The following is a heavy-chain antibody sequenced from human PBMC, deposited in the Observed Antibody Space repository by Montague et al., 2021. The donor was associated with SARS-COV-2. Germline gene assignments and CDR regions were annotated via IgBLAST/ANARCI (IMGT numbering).Heavy chain of an antibody. CDR3: TRDYRSIVGDGLDI. V-gene: IGHV3-11*04. CDR1: GFTVSSSY. J-gene: IGHJ3*02. D-gene: IGHD3-16*02. Sequence: SLRLSCAASGFTVSSSYMSWVRQAPGKEPEWISYISTSAYTTSYAGSVKGRFTISRDNGKNSLYLQMNSLRVEDTAVYYCTRDYRSIVGDGLDIWGQGTKVTVSS. CDR2: ISTSAYTT.